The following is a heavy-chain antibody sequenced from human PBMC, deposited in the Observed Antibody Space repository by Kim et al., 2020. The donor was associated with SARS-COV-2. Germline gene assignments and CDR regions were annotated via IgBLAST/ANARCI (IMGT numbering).Heavy chain of an antibody. V-gene: IGHV3-30*02. CDR3: AKVLMTTWSFDY. D-gene: IGHD2-8*01. J-gene: IGHJ4*02. Sequence: FYAASVKGRFTISRDNSKNTLYLQMNSLRPEDTAVYYCAKVLMTTWSFDYWGQGTLVTVSS.